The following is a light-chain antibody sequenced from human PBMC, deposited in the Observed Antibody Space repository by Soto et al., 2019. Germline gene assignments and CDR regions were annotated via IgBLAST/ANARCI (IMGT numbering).Light chain of an antibody. Sequence: EIVLTQSPGTLSLSPGERATVSCRASQSVSNKLAWYQQKPGQAPRLPIYGASTRASGTTARFSGSGSGTEFTLTISSLQSEDFALYYCQQYNNWPKITFGQGTRLEIK. J-gene: IGKJ5*01. CDR2: GAS. V-gene: IGKV3-15*01. CDR3: QQYNNWPKIT. CDR1: QSVSNK.